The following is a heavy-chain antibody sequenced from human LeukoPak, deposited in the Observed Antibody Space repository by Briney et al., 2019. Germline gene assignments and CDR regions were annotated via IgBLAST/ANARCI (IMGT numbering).Heavy chain of an antibody. J-gene: IGHJ4*02. V-gene: IGHV4-34*01. Sequence: SETLSLTCTLYGGSLSGYSWTWIRQPPGEGLEWLGEIKHSGGTNYNLSLKSRVTISVDTSKNQFSLKLSSVTAADTAVYYCARGELRYFDWLPWGQGTLVTVSS. CDR1: GGSLSGYS. CDR2: IKHSGGT. CDR3: ARGELRYFDWLP. D-gene: IGHD3-9*01.